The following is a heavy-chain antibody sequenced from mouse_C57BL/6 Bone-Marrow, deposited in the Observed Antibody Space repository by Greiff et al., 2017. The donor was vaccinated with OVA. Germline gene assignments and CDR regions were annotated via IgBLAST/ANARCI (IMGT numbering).Heavy chain of an antibody. D-gene: IGHD2-2*01. CDR1: GYSFTDYN. J-gene: IGHJ2*01. CDR2: INPNYGTT. CDR3: ARGGYGYDDGGYLDY. Sequence: VQLQQSGPELVKPGASVKISCKASGYSFTDYNMNWVKQSNGKSLEWIGVINPNYGTTSYNQKFKGKATLTVAQSSSTAYMQLTSLKSEDSAVYYCARGGYGYDDGGYLDYWGQGTTLTVSS. V-gene: IGHV1-39*01.